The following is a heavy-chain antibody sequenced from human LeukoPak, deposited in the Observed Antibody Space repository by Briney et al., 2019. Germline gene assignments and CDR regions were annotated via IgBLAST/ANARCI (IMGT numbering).Heavy chain of an antibody. Sequence: GGSLRLSCAASGFTFSSDAMTWVRQAPGKGLEWVSEISGSGESTYYGDSVKGRFTISRDNSKNTLYLQMNSLRAGDTAIYYCAREHWDFDYWGQGTLVTVSS. D-gene: IGHD7-27*01. CDR2: ISGSGEST. CDR3: AREHWDFDY. V-gene: IGHV3-23*01. CDR1: GFTFSSDA. J-gene: IGHJ4*02.